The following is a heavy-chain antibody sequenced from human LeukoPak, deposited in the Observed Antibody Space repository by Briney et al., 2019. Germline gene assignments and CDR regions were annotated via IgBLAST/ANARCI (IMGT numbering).Heavy chain of an antibody. D-gene: IGHD1-26*01. J-gene: IGHJ4*02. Sequence: GGSLRLSCAASGFTFSSYGMHWVRQAPGKGLEWVAVISYDGSNKYYADSVKGRFTISRDNSKNTLYLQMNSLRAEDTAVYYCAKDRRWELPFDYWGQGTLSPSPQ. V-gene: IGHV3-30*18. CDR2: ISYDGSNK. CDR1: GFTFSSYG. CDR3: AKDRRWELPFDY.